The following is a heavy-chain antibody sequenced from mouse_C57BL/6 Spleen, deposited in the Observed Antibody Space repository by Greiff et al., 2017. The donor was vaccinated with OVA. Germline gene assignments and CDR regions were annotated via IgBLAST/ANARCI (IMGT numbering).Heavy chain of an antibody. Sequence: QVQLQQPGAELVMPGASVKLSCKASGYTFTSYWMHWVKQRPGQGLEWIGEIDPSDSYTNYNQKFKGKSTLTVDKSSSTAYMQLSSLTSEDSAVYYCARRGVTTGYYFDYWGQGTTLTVSS. V-gene: IGHV1-69*01. D-gene: IGHD2-2*01. CDR3: ARRGVTTGYYFDY. CDR2: IDPSDSYT. CDR1: GYTFTSYW. J-gene: IGHJ2*01.